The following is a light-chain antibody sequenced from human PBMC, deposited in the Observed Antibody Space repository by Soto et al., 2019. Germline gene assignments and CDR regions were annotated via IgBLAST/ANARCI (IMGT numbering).Light chain of an antibody. Sequence: QSVLTQPPSASGTPGQRVTISCSGSSSNIGNNDVYWYQQFPGTAPKLVVYKNNQRPSGVPDRFSGSKSGTSASLAISGLRSDYEADSYCAAWYDSLGEVFGPVTKVTV. V-gene: IGLV1-47*01. CDR3: AAWYDSLGEV. CDR2: KNN. CDR1: SSNIGNND. J-gene: IGLJ1*01.